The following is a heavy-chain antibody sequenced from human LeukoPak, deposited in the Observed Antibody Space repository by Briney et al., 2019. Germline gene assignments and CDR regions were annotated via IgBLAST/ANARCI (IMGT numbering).Heavy chain of an antibody. V-gene: IGHV1-69*13. J-gene: IGHJ6*02. D-gene: IGHD3-10*01. CDR3: ARGSGTITMVRGVFYGMDV. Sequence: SVKVSCKASGGTFSSYGISWVRQAPGQGLEWMGGIIPIFGTPNYAQKFQGRVTITADESTSTAYMELSSLRSEDTAVYYCARGSGTITMVRGVFYGMDVWGQGTTVTVSS. CDR2: IIPIFGTP. CDR1: GGTFSSYG.